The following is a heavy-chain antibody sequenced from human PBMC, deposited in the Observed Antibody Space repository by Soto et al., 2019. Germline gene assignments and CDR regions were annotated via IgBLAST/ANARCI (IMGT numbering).Heavy chain of an antibody. CDR1: GLTFISYA. CDR3: AKGGTGTTYYYYNMDV. V-gene: IGHV3-23*01. CDR2: ISGSGGST. D-gene: IGHD1-1*01. J-gene: IGHJ6*03. Sequence: EVQLLESGGGLVQPGGSLRLSCAASGLTFISYAMSWVRQAPGKGLEWVSAISGSGGSTYYADSVKGRFTISRDNSKHTLYLQRNSLRAEDTAVYYCAKGGTGTTYYYYNMDVWGKGTTVTVSS.